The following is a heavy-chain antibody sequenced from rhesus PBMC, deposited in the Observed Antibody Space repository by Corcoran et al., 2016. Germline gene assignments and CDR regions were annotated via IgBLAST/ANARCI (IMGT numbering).Heavy chain of an antibody. CDR2: INGNSENT. CDR3: AIALEQRGCDAFDF. V-gene: IGHV4-80*01. J-gene: IGHJ3*01. CDR1: GASINNYW. D-gene: IGHD1-20*01. Sequence: QVQLQESGPGLVKPSETLSLTCIVSGASINNYWWSWIRQSPGKGLEWIGEINGNSENTNYHPSLKSRVTISRDTSKNQFSLKLSYVTAADTAVYYCAIALEQRGCDAFDFWGQGLRVTVSS.